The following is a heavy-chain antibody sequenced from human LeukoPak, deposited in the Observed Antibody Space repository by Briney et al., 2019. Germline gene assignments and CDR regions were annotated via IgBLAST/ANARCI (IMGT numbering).Heavy chain of an antibody. Sequence: PSETLTLTCAVYGGSFSGYYWSWIRQPPGKGLEWIGEINHSGSTNYNPSLKSRVTISVDTSKNQFSLKLSSVTAADTAVYYCARHGDYGDYGFFHFDYWGQGTLVTVSS. CDR2: INHSGST. D-gene: IGHD4-17*01. V-gene: IGHV4-34*01. J-gene: IGHJ4*02. CDR1: GGSFSGYY. CDR3: ARHGDYGDYGFFHFDY.